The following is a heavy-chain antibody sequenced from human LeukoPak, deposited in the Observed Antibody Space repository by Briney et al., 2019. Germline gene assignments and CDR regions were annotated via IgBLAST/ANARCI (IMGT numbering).Heavy chain of an antibody. V-gene: IGHV3-33*03. CDR3: AKAAGGWYSR. D-gene: IGHD6-19*01. J-gene: IGHJ4*02. CDR2: IWYDGSNK. Sequence: GRSLRLSCAASGFTFSSYGMHWVRQAPGKGLEWVAVIWYDGSNKYYADSVKGRFTISRDNAKNSLYLQMNSLRAEDTALYYCAKAAGGWYSRWGQGTLVTVSS. CDR1: GFTFSSYG.